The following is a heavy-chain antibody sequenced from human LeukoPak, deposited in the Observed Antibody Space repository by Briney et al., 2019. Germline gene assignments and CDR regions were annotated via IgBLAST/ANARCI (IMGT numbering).Heavy chain of an antibody. V-gene: IGHV3-9*01. D-gene: IGHD3-10*01. Sequence: GGSLRLSCAASGFTFDDYAMHWVRQAPGKGLEWVSGISWNSGSIGYADSVKGRFTISRDNAMNSLYLQMNSLRAEDTALYYCAKDMVRGVIKRGYFDYWGQGTLVTVSS. J-gene: IGHJ4*02. CDR3: AKDMVRGVIKRGYFDY. CDR1: GFTFDDYA. CDR2: ISWNSGSI.